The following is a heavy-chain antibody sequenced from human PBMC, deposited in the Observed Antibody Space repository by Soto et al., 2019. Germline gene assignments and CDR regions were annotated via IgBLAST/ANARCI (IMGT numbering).Heavy chain of an antibody. CDR3: VRSKGGYSYGTPFDY. Sequence: EVQLEESGGALVQPGRSLRLSCAASGFTFDDYAMHWVRQVLGKGLEWVSSISWNSGNIGYADFVKGRFTTSRDNAKNSIYLQMTSLRPEDTALYYCVRSKGGYSYGTPFDYWGQGTLVNVSS. CDR1: GFTFDDYA. V-gene: IGHV3-9*01. J-gene: IGHJ4*02. D-gene: IGHD5-18*01. CDR2: ISWNSGNI.